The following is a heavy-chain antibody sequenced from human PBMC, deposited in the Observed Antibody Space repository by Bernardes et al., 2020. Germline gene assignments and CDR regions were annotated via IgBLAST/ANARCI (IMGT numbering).Heavy chain of an antibody. V-gene: IGHV1-18*04. D-gene: IGHD6-13*01. Sequence: ASLKDSCKASGYTFTSYGISWVRQAPGQGLEWMGWISAYNGNTNYAQKLQGRVTMTTDTSTSTAYMELRSLRSDDTAVYYCARDRSSWYPYYFDYWGQGTLGTVSS. CDR2: ISAYNGNT. J-gene: IGHJ4*02. CDR1: GYTFTSYG. CDR3: ARDRSSWYPYYFDY.